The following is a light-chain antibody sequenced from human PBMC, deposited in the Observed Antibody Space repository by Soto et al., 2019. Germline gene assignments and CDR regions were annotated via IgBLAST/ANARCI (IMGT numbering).Light chain of an antibody. CDR3: CSYAGSSTGR. CDR2: EGS. CDR1: SSDVGSYNL. J-gene: IGLJ3*02. Sequence: QSALTQPASVSGSPGQSITISYTGTSSDVGSYNLVSWYQQHPGKAPKLMIYEGSKRPSGVSNRFSGSKSGNTASLTISGLQAEDEADYYCCSYAGSSTGRFGGGTKLTVL. V-gene: IGLV2-23*01.